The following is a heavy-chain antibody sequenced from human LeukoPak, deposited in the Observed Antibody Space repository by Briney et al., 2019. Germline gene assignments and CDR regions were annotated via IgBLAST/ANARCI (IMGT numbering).Heavy chain of an antibody. V-gene: IGHV3-53*01. Sequence: GGSLRLSCAVSGFIFSNYAMSWVRQAPGKGLEWVSVIYSGGSTYYADSVKGRFTISRDNSKNTLYLQMNSLRAEDTAVYYCARFPFYDILTDYYYGMDVWGQGTTVTVSS. J-gene: IGHJ6*02. D-gene: IGHD3-9*01. CDR3: ARFPFYDILTDYYYGMDV. CDR2: IYSGGST. CDR1: GFIFSNYA.